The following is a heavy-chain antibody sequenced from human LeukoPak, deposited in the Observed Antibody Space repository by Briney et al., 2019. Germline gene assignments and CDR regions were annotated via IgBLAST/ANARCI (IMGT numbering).Heavy chain of an antibody. J-gene: IGHJ3*02. Sequence: ASVKVSCKVSGYTLTELSMHWVRQAPGKGLEWMGGFDTEDGETIYAQKFQGRVTMTEDTSTDTAYMELSSLRSEDTAVYYCATLYYYDSSGYQRKSHDAFDIWGQGTMVTVSS. V-gene: IGHV1-24*01. CDR2: FDTEDGET. CDR1: GYTLTELS. D-gene: IGHD3-22*01. CDR3: ATLYYYDSSGYQRKSHDAFDI.